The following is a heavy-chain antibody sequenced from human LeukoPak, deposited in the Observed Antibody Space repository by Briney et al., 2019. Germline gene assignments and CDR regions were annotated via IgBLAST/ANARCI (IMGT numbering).Heavy chain of an antibody. Sequence: PGGSLRLSCSASGFTFSSYAMHWVRRAPGKGLEWVAVISYNGRNQNYADSVQGRFTISRDNSKNTLYLQMNSLRAEDTAVYYCAKVRGQWLVRQAFDIWGQGTMVTVSS. V-gene: IGHV3-30*04. CDR1: GFTFSSYA. J-gene: IGHJ3*02. CDR2: ISYNGRNQ. CDR3: AKVRGQWLVRQAFDI. D-gene: IGHD6-19*01.